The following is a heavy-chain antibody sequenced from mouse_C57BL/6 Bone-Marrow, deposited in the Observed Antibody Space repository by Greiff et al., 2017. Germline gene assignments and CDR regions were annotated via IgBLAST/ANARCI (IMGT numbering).Heavy chain of an antibody. V-gene: IGHV1-55*01. Sequence: QVQLQQSGAELVKPGASVKMSCKASGYTFTSYWITWVKQRPGQGLEWIGDIYPGSGSTNYNEKFKSKATLTVDTSSSTAYMQLSCLPSEDSAVYYCASYYYGSSSFDVWGTGTTVTVSS. D-gene: IGHD1-1*01. CDR1: GYTFTSYW. CDR3: ASYYYGSSSFDV. J-gene: IGHJ1*03. CDR2: IYPGSGST.